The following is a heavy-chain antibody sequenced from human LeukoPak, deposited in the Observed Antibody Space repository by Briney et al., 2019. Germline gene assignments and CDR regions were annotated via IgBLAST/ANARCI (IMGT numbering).Heavy chain of an antibody. D-gene: IGHD3-9*01. CDR2: INHSGST. CDR1: GGSFSGYY. Sequence: SESLSLTCAVYGGSFSGYYWSWIRQPPGKGLEWIGEINHSGSTNYNPSLKSRVTISVDTSKNQFSLKLSSVTAADTAVYYCARTPALRYFASNWFDPWGQGTLVTVSS. CDR3: ARTPALRYFASNWFDP. V-gene: IGHV4-34*01. J-gene: IGHJ5*02.